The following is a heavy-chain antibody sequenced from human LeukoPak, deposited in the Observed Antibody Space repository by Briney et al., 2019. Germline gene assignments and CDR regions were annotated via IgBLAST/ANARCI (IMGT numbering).Heavy chain of an antibody. D-gene: IGHD2-15*01. Sequence: SETLSLTCTVSGGSISSYYWSWIRQPPGKGLEWIGYIYYSGSTNYNPSLKSRVTISVDTSKNQFSLKLSSVTAADTAVYYCARDGGLDAFDIWGQGTMVTVS. J-gene: IGHJ3*02. CDR2: IYYSGST. CDR3: ARDGGLDAFDI. CDR1: GGSISSYY. V-gene: IGHV4-59*01.